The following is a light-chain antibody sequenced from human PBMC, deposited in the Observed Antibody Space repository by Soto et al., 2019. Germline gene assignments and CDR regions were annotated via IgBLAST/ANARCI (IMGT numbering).Light chain of an antibody. CDR3: QQYGISPPYT. V-gene: IGKV3-20*01. J-gene: IGKJ2*01. CDR2: GAS. Sequence: EIVLTQSPGTLSLSPGERATLSCRASQSVASNYLAWYQQKPGQTPRLLIYGASSRATDIPDRFIGSGSGTDFTLTISSLEPEDFAVYYCQQYGISPPYTFGQGTKLEIK. CDR1: QSVASNY.